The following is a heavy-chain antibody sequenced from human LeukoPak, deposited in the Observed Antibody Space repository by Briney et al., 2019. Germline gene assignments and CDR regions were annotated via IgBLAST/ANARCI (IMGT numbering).Heavy chain of an antibody. V-gene: IGHV1-69*13. CDR2: IIPIFGTA. Sequence: SVKVSCKASGGTFSSYAISWVRQAPGQGLEWMGGIIPIFGTANYAQKFQGRVTITADESTSTAYMELSSLRSEDTAVYYCASTNLPGIAVAGTNFDYWGQGTLVTVSS. CDR1: GGTFSSYA. CDR3: ASTNLPGIAVAGTNFDY. J-gene: IGHJ4*02. D-gene: IGHD6-19*01.